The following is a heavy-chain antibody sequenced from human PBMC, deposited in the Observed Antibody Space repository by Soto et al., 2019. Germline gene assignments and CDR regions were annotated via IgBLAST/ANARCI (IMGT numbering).Heavy chain of an antibody. CDR1: GGSVNSGNYN. J-gene: IGHJ3*02. Sequence: QVQLQQWGAGLLKPSETLSLTCAVFGGSVNSGNYNWSWFRKPPGKGLEWIGEMSHSGGTHFNPSLKSRVTISVDTSKNQFSLKMSSVTAADTALYYCARVERGTATTVVDAFDIWGPGTMVTVSS. D-gene: IGHD1-1*01. CDR2: MSHSGGT. CDR3: ARVERGTATTVVDAFDI. V-gene: IGHV4-34*01.